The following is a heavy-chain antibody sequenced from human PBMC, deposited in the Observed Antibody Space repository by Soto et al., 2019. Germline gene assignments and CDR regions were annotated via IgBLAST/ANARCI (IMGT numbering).Heavy chain of an antibody. CDR1: GYTFTGYY. Sequence: GASVKVSFKASGYTFTGYYMHWVRQAPGQGLEWMGWINPNRGSTNYAQKFQGRVTMTRDTTISTAYMELSRLRSDDTAVYYCARGPQPYYDFRSGYLRDYYGMDVWGQGTTVTVSS. V-gene: IGHV1-2*02. CDR3: ARGPQPYYDFRSGYLRDYYGMDV. J-gene: IGHJ6*02. D-gene: IGHD3-3*01. CDR2: INPNRGST.